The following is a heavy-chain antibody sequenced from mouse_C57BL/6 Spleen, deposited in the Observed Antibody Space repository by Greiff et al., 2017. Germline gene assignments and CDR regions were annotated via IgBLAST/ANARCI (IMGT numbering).Heavy chain of an antibody. Sequence: LQQSGPGLVKPSQSLSLTCSVTGYSITSGYYWNWLRQFPGNKLEWMGYISYDGSYNYTPALKNRISIPRDTSKNQLFLKLNSVTTEDTATYNGARMDSNYEGIFCDYWGQGTTLTVSS. CDR1: GYSITSGYY. D-gene: IGHD2-5*01. CDR2: ISYDGSY. V-gene: IGHV3-6*01. J-gene: IGHJ2*01. CDR3: ARMDSNYEGIFCDY.